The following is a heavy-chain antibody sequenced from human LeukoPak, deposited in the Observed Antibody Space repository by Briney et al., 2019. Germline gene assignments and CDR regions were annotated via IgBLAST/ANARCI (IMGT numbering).Heavy chain of an antibody. D-gene: IGHD5-18*01. J-gene: IGHJ6*03. CDR3: ARGSTALNYYYYYMDV. CDR2: IKQDGSEK. Sequence: AGGSLRLSCAASGFTFSGYWMSWVRQAPGKGLEWVANIKQDGSEKYYVDSVKGRFSISRDNAKNSLYLQMNSLRAEDTAVYYCARGSTALNYYYYYMDVWGKGTTVTVSS. V-gene: IGHV3-7*01. CDR1: GFTFSGYW.